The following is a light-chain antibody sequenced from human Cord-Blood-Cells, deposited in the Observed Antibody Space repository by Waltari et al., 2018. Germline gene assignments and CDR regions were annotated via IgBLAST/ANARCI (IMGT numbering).Light chain of an antibody. V-gene: IGLV2-23*01. CDR1: RSDVGSSNL. CDR2: EGS. CDR3: CSYAGSSTWV. Sequence: QSALTQPASVSGSPGQSIPISCTGTRSDVGSSNLVSWYQQHPGKAPKLMIYEGSKRPSGVSNRFSGSKSGNTASLTISGLQAEDEADYYCCSYAGSSTWVFGGGTKLTVL. J-gene: IGLJ3*02.